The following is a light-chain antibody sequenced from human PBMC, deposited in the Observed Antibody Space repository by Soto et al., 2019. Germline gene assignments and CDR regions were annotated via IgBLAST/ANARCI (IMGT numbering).Light chain of an antibody. CDR3: QQYGTSPGT. CDR2: GAS. J-gene: IGKJ1*01. Sequence: EIVLTQSPGTLSLSPGERATLSCRASQSVRGSYLAWYQQKPGQSPRLLIHGASSRATGISDRFSGSGSGTDFTLTISRLEPEDFAVYYCQQYGTSPGTFGQGTKVEIK. CDR1: QSVRGSY. V-gene: IGKV3-20*01.